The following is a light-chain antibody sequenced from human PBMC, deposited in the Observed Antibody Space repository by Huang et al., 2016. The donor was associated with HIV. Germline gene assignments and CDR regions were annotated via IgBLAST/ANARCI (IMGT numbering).Light chain of an antibody. Sequence: EIVMTQSPATLSVSPGGRATLSCRASQNIVSSLTWYQQKPGQTPRLLVYGASTRAAGNPARFNGSGSETEFTLTISSLQSEDFAVYYCQQYYDWPPLTFGGGTEVEIK. CDR1: QNIVSS. CDR2: GAS. J-gene: IGKJ4*01. V-gene: IGKV3-15*01. CDR3: QQYYDWPPLT.